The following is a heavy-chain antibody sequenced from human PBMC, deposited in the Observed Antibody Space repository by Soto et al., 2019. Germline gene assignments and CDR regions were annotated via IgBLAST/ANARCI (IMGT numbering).Heavy chain of an antibody. D-gene: IGHD3-16*01. J-gene: IGHJ4*02. CDR1: GFNFSNYA. CDR2: ISATGGGT. CDR3: ATDRWAGGNSDFYFDF. Sequence: GGSLRLSCAASGFNFSNYAMSWVRQAPGKWLEWVSLISATGGGTYYADSVKGRFTISRDNSHNTLYLQVHSLTAEDTAVYYCATDRWAGGNSDFYFDFCGKRAQVTVSS. V-gene: IGHV3-23*01.